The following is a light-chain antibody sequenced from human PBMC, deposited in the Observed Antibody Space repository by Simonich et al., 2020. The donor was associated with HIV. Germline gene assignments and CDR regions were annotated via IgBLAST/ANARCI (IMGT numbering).Light chain of an antibody. CDR1: QSVLYISNNKHY. CDR3: QQYYSTPGT. V-gene: IGKV4-1*01. CDR2: WAS. Sequence: DIVMTQSPDSLAVSLGERATINGKSSQSVLYISNNKHYLAWYQQKPGQPPKLLIYWASTRESGVPDRFSGSGSGTDFTLTISSLQAEDVAVYYCQQYYSTPGTFGQGTKVEIK. J-gene: IGKJ1*01.